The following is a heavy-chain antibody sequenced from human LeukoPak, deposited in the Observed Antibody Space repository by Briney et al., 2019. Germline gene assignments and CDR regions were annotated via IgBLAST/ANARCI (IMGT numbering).Heavy chain of an antibody. D-gene: IGHD7-27*01. V-gene: IGHV4-38-2*02. CDR1: GYSISSGYY. Sequence: PSETLSLTCTVSGYSISSGYYWGWIRQPPGKGLEWIGSIYHSGSTSYNPSLKSRVTISVDTSKNQFSLKLSSVTAADTAVYFCARGFRGDNFDYWGQGTLVTVSS. CDR2: IYHSGST. CDR3: ARGFRGDNFDY. J-gene: IGHJ4*02.